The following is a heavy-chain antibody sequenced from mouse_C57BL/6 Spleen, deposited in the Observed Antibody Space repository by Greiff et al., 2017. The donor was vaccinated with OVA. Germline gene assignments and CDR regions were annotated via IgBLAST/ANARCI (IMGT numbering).Heavy chain of an antibody. CDR2: ISYDGSN. V-gene: IGHV3-6*01. D-gene: IGHD2-1*01. CDR1: GYSITSGYY. Sequence: EVKLQESGPGLVKPSQSLSLTCSVTGYSITSGYYWIWIRQFPGNKLEWMGYISYDGSNNYNPSLKNRISITRDTSKNQFFLKLNSVTTEDTATYYCAREALYFYAMDYWGQGTSVTVSS. J-gene: IGHJ4*01. CDR3: AREALYFYAMDY.